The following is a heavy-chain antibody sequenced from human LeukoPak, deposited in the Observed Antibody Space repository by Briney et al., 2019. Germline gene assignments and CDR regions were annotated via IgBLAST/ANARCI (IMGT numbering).Heavy chain of an antibody. D-gene: IGHD1-1*01. CDR3: ARDYSWNSLDY. CDR2: IKQDGSET. CDR1: GFNFGSYY. Sequence: PGGSLRLSCAASGFNFGSYYMSWVRQAPGKVLEWVGNIKQDGSETSYVDSVKGRFTISRDNAKNSLYLQMNSLRDDDVAVYYCARDYSWNSLDYWGQGTLVTVFS. J-gene: IGHJ4*02. V-gene: IGHV3-7*01.